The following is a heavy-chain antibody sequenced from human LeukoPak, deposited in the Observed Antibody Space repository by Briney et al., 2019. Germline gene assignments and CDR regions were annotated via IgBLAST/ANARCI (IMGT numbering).Heavy chain of an antibody. CDR2: IWYDGSNE. D-gene: IGHD4-23*01. Sequence: GRSLRLSCAASGFTFSSYAMHWVRQAPGKGLEWVAVIWYDGSNENYGDSVKGRFTISRDNSKNTLYLQMNSLRAEDTAVYYCARPPTTVVTWYYFDYWGQGTLVTVSS. J-gene: IGHJ4*02. V-gene: IGHV3-33*01. CDR3: ARPPTTVVTWYYFDY. CDR1: GFTFSSYA.